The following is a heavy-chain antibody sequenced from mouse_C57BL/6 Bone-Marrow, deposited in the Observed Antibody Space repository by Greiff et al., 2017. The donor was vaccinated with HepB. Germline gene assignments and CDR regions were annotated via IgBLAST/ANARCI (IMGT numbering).Heavy chain of an antibody. CDR1: GYTFTSYT. D-gene: IGHD3-2*02. Sequence: VKLVESGAELARPGASVKMSCKASGYTFTSYTMHWVKQRPEQGLEWIGYINPSSGYTKYNQKFKDKATLTADKSSSTAYMQLSSLTSEDSAVYYCARLSGPHMDYWGQGTSVTVSS. CDR2: INPSSGYT. J-gene: IGHJ4*01. CDR3: ARLSGPHMDY. V-gene: IGHV1-4*01.